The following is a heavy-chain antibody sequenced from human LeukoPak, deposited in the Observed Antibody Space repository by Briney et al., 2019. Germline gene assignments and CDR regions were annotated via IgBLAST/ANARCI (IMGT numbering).Heavy chain of an antibody. CDR3: AKDPMTSVTTTAY. Sequence: GGSLRLSCAASGFTFSGSAMHWVRQASGKGLEWVGRIRSKANSYATAYAASVKGRFTISRDDSKNTAYLQMNSLKTEDTAVYYCAKDPMTSVTTTAYWGQGTLVTVSS. D-gene: IGHD4-17*01. J-gene: IGHJ4*02. CDR1: GFTFSGSA. CDR2: IRSKANSYAT. V-gene: IGHV3-73*01.